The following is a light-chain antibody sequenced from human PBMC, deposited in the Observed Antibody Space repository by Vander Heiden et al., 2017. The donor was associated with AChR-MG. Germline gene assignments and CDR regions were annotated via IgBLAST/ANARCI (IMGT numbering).Light chain of an antibody. V-gene: IGKV1-5*03. CDR3: QQDNSDPWT. CDR2: LAS. CDR1: QSISTW. J-gene: IGKJ1*01. Sequence: DIQMTQSPSTLSASVGDTVTITCRASQSISTWLAWYQQKPGKAPKFLIYLASTLEDGVPSRFRGRGSGTEFSHTISSLQPEDFATYYCQQDNSDPWTFGQGTKVEI.